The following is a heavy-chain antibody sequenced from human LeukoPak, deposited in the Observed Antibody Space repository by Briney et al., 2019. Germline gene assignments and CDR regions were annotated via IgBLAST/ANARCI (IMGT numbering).Heavy chain of an antibody. D-gene: IGHD4-17*01. CDR2: IYHSGST. V-gene: IGHV4-38-2*02. Sequence: SETLSLTCTVSGYSISSGYYWGWIRQPPGKGLEWIGNIYHSGSTYYNPSLKSRVTFSVDTSKNQFSLKLSSVTAADTALYYCAAMTTVTMYSYFFDSWGQGTLLTVSS. J-gene: IGHJ4*02. CDR3: AAMTTVTMYSYFFDS. CDR1: GYSISSGYY.